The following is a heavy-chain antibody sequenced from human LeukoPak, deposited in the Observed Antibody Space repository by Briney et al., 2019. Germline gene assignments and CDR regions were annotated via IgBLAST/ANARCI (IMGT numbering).Heavy chain of an antibody. CDR2: ISSNGGST. V-gene: IGHV3-64D*09. CDR1: GFSFSSYA. Sequence: GGSLRLSCSASGFSFSSYAMYWVRQAPGKGLEYVSGISSNGGSTYYADSVKGRFTISRDNSKNTLYLQMSSLRAEDTAVYYCVKITSSSGGDYWGQGTLVTVSS. D-gene: IGHD6-19*01. J-gene: IGHJ4*02. CDR3: VKITSSSGGDY.